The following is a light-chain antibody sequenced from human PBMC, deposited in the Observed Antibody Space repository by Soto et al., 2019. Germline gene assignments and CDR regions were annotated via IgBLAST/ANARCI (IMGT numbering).Light chain of an antibody. CDR2: DVS. CDR3: QQRSNWPPLT. Sequence: EIVLTQSPGTLSLSPGERATLSCRASQSVRKNCLAWYQQKPGQAPRLLIYDVSIRASGSPDRFSGSGSGTDFTLNIGRLEPEDFAVYYCQQRSNWPPLTFGGGTKVEIK. J-gene: IGKJ4*01. V-gene: IGKV3D-20*02. CDR1: QSVRKNC.